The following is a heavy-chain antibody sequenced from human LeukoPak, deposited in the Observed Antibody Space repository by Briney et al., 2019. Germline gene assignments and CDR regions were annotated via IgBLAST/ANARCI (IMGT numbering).Heavy chain of an antibody. CDR2: IYLGDSDT. D-gene: IGHD6-19*01. V-gene: IGHV5-51*01. CDR1: GYSVTNSW. CDR3: ARHPSYPSGWALDY. Sequence: GESLKISCQGSGYSVTNSWIGWVRQMPGKGLEWMGIIYLGDSDTRYSPSFKGQVTISADRSINTAYLQWVSLKASDTAMYYCARHPSYPSGWALDYWGQGPLVPVSS. J-gene: IGHJ4*02.